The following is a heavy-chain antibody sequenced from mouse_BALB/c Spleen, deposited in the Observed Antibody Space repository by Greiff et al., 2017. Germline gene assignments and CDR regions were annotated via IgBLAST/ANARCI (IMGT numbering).Heavy chain of an antibody. CDR3: ARSYYDYDGDYFDY. D-gene: IGHD2-4*01. J-gene: IGHJ2*01. V-gene: IGHV1-80*01. CDR1: GYAFSSYW. CDR2: IYPGDGDT. Sequence: VQLQQSGAELVRPGSSVKISCKASGYAFSSYWMNWVKQRPGQGLEWIGQIYPGDGDTNYNGKFKGKATLTADKSSSTDYMQLSSLTSEDSAVYFCARSYYDYDGDYFDYWGQGTTLTVSS.